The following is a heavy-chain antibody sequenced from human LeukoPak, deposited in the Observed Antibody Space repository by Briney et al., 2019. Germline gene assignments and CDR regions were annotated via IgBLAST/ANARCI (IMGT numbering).Heavy chain of an antibody. Sequence: ASVKVSCKASGYTFTSYYMHWVRQAPGQGLEWMGIINPSGGSTSYAQKFQGRVTMTRDMSTSTVYMELSSLRSEDTAVYYCARGQYDFWSGYSPFDYWGQGTLVTVSS. V-gene: IGHV1-46*01. D-gene: IGHD3-3*01. CDR2: INPSGGST. J-gene: IGHJ4*02. CDR1: GYTFTSYY. CDR3: ARGQYDFWSGYSPFDY.